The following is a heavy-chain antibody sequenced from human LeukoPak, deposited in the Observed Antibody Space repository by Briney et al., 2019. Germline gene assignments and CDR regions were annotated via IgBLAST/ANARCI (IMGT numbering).Heavy chain of an antibody. CDR3: ARSYSSWYNYYYYYYMDV. D-gene: IGHD6-13*01. CDR1: GYTFTSYG. V-gene: IGHV1-18*01. Sequence: ASVKVSCKASGYTFTSYGISWVRQAPGQGLEWMGWISAYNGNTNYAQKLQGRVTMTTDTSTSTAYMELRSLRSGDTAVYYCARSYSSWYNYYYYYYMDVWGKGTTVTISS. J-gene: IGHJ6*03. CDR2: ISAYNGNT.